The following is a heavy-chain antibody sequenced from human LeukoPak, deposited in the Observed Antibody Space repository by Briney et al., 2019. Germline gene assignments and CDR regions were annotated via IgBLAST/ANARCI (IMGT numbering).Heavy chain of an antibody. Sequence: PSETLSLTCTVSGDSIRGFYWSWIREPPGKGLEWSAYIYYSGTTNYNPSLKSRVTISVDTSKNQFSLKLDSVTAADTAVYYCARHGGSYSSRSSFDPWGQGTLVTVSS. CDR1: GDSIRGFY. V-gene: IGHV4-59*08. J-gene: IGHJ5*02. D-gene: IGHD1-26*01. CDR3: ARHGGSYSSRSSFDP. CDR2: IYYSGTT.